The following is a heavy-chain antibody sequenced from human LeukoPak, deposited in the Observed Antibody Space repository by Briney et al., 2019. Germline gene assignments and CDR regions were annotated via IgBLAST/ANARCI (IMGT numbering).Heavy chain of an antibody. J-gene: IGHJ4*02. CDR1: GISFSDSY. CDR2: ISGSGSDI. CDR3: AKDPMTTVTTVDSD. D-gene: IGHD4-17*01. V-gene: IGHV3-11*01. Sequence: GGSLRLSCVVSGISFSDSYRTWIRQTPGKGLEWLAYISGSGSDICYADSVKGRFTISRDNAKNSVYLQMNSLRAEDTAVYYCAKDPMTTVTTVDSDWGQGTLVTVSS.